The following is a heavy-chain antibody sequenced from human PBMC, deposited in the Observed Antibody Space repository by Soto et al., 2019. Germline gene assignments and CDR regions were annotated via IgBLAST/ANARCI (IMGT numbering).Heavy chain of an antibody. D-gene: IGHD1-26*01. CDR1: GFTFSNYG. CDR2: ISDDGDKR. Sequence: GGSLRLSCVGSGFTFSNYGMHWVRQPPGKGLEWVALISDDGDKRYYADSVRGRLIISRDNSKDTLYLQMNSLGPDDTAVYFCAKARVRIVGANSFDYWGQGTLVTVSS. CDR3: AKARVRIVGANSFDY. J-gene: IGHJ4*02. V-gene: IGHV3-30*18.